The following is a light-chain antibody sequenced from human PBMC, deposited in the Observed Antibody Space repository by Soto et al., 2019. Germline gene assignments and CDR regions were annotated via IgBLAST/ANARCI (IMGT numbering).Light chain of an antibody. CDR3: HHSYSSPT. Sequence: DVQVTQSPSSLSASVGDRVTITCRASQNIFTYLNWYQQRPGKAPNLLIYATSNLQSGVPSRFSGSGSGTDFTLTISSLQPADFANYYCHHSYSSPTFGQGTKVDIK. V-gene: IGKV1-39*01. CDR2: ATS. CDR1: QNIFTY. J-gene: IGKJ2*01.